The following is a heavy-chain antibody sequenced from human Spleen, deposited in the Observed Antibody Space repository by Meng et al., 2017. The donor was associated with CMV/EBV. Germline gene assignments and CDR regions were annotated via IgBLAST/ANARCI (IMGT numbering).Heavy chain of an antibody. CDR1: GFTFRSYL. J-gene: IGHJ4*02. D-gene: IGHD4-23*01. Sequence: SGFTFRSYLMNWVRQAPGKGLEWVSSITNSGSYIYYADSVKGRFTISRDNAKESLYLQMNSLRVEDTAIYYCTKDGPLTVVTPSYSDSWGQGTLVTVSS. CDR2: ITNSGSYI. CDR3: TKDGPLTVVTPSYSDS. V-gene: IGHV3-21*01.